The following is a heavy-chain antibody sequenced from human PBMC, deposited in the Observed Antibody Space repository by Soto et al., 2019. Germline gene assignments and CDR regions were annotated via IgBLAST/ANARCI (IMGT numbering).Heavy chain of an antibody. CDR3: ARGAFGAYYLDS. CDR1: GFTFSNYW. V-gene: IGHV3-74*01. Sequence: EVQLVESGGGLVKPGGSLRLSCVASGFTFSNYWIHWVRPTPGEGLVWVSRIKGDVITTNYADSVKGRFTISRDNAKNTVFLQMNSLRAEDTAVYYCARGAFGAYYLDSWGQGTLVIVS. J-gene: IGHJ4*02. CDR2: IKGDVITT. D-gene: IGHD3-3*01.